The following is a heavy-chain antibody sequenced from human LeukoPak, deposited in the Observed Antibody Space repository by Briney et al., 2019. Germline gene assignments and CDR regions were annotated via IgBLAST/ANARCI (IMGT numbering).Heavy chain of an antibody. CDR1: GFTFSSYS. V-gene: IGHV3-48*01. CDR3: ATPFDY. CDR2: IDSSSSTI. J-gene: IGHJ4*02. Sequence: GGSLRLSCAASGFTFSSYSMNWVRQAPGEGLEWISYIDSSSSTIYYADSVKGRFTISRDNAKNSLNLQMNNLRGEDTAVYYCATPFDYWGQGTLVTASS.